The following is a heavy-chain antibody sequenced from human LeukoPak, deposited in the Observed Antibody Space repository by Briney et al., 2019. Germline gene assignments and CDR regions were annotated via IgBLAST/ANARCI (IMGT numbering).Heavy chain of an antibody. V-gene: IGHV3-66*01. CDR3: AMGAIVATIDY. CDR2: IYSGSST. CDR1: GLTVSSNY. Sequence: GGSLRLSCAVPGLTVSSNYMGWVRQAPGKGLEWVSLIYSGSSTYYADSVKGRFTISRDKSKNTLYLQMSSLRVEDTAVYYCAMGAIVATIDYWGQGTLVTVSS. J-gene: IGHJ4*02. D-gene: IGHD5-12*01.